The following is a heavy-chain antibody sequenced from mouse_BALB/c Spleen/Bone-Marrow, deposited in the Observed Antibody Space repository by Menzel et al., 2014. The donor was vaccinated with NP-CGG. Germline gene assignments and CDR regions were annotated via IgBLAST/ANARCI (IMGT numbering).Heavy chain of an antibody. V-gene: IGHV1S81*02. CDR2: INPSNGRT. Sequence: EQLVESGAELVKPGASVKLSCKASGYTFTSYWMHWVKQRPGQGLEWIGEINPSNGRTNYNEKFKSKATLTVDKSSSTAYMQLSSLTSEDAAVYYCARWNYYGSLYWYFDVWGAGTTVTVSS. CDR3: ARWNYYGSLYWYFDV. D-gene: IGHD1-1*01. CDR1: GYTFTSYW. J-gene: IGHJ1*01.